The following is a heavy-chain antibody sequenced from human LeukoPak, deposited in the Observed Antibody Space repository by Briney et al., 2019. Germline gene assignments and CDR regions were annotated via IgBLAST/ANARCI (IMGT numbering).Heavy chain of an antibody. D-gene: IGHD6-13*01. Sequence: ASVKVSCKASGYTFTSYDINWVRQATGQGLEWMGWMNPNSGNTGYAQKFQGRVTMTRNTSISTAYMELSSLRSEDTAVYYCARSALLGYSSSWYLPQYYYYYYMDVWGKGTTVTISS. CDR1: GYTFTSYD. CDR3: ARSALLGYSSSWYLPQYYYYYYMDV. J-gene: IGHJ6*03. V-gene: IGHV1-8*01. CDR2: MNPNSGNT.